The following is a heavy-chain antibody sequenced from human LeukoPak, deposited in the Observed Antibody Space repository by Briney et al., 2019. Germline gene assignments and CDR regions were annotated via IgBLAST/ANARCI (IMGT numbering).Heavy chain of an antibody. Sequence: GGSLRLSCTASGFTFSRYWMHWVRQAPGKGLVWVSRINSEGSTTSYADFVKGRFTISRDNAKNTLYLQMNSLRAEDTAVYYCATYDSSVYYYVFDYWGQGTLVTVSS. J-gene: IGHJ4*02. D-gene: IGHD3-22*01. CDR2: INSEGSTT. CDR3: ATYDSSVYYYVFDY. V-gene: IGHV3-74*01. CDR1: GFTFSRYW.